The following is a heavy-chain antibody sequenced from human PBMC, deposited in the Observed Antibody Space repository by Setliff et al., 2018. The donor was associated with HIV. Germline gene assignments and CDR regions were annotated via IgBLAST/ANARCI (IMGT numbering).Heavy chain of an antibody. CDR3: AKDISSQPWFGELSLDY. CDR1: GYNFTSFW. J-gene: IGHJ4*02. CDR2: IYPADSDT. V-gene: IGHV5-51*01. Sequence: GESLKISCKGSGYNFTSFWIAWVRQMPGKGLEWMGIIYPADSDTRYSPSFQGQVTISADKSISTAFLQWRSLKASDTALYYCAKDISSQPWFGELSLDYWGQGTLVTVSS. D-gene: IGHD3-10*01.